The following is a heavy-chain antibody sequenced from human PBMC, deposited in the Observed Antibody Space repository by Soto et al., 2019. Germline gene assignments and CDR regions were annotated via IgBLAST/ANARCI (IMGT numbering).Heavy chain of an antibody. J-gene: IGHJ4*02. CDR1: YASINNYH. V-gene: IGHV4-59*08. D-gene: IGHD3-10*01. Sequence: SETLSLPYTVSYASINNYHWTWIRQTTVKVLYWFAYTYYIGTTNFNPSLKSRVTISMDTSKNQFSLNLRSVTASYTAVYYCATLGGLGDVSPYFDYWGQGRMVTVSS. CDR3: ATLGGLGDVSPYFDY. CDR2: TYYIGTT.